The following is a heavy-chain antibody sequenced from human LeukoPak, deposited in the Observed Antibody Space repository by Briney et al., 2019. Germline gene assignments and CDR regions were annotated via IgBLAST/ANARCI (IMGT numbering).Heavy chain of an antibody. D-gene: IGHD6-13*01. CDR2: IIPIFGTA. J-gene: IGHJ4*02. V-gene: IGHV1-69*13. Sequence: GASVKVSCKASGGTFSSYAISWVRQAPGQGLEWMGGIIPIFGTANYAQKFQGRVTITADESTSTAYMELSSLRSEDTAVYYCARVDITTAGTKVDFDYWGQGTLVTVSS. CDR1: GGTFSSYA. CDR3: ARVDITTAGTKVDFDY.